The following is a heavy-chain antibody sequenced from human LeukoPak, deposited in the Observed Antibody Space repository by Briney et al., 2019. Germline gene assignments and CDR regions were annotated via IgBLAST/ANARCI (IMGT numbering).Heavy chain of an antibody. J-gene: IGHJ3*02. Sequence: SETLSLTCAVYGGSFSGYYWSWIRQPPGKGLEWIGEINHSGSTNYNPSLKSRVTISVDTSKNQISLKLSSVTAADTAVYYCAREECSSTSCYMGNDAFDIWGQGTMVTVSS. CDR2: INHSGST. CDR1: GGSFSGYY. D-gene: IGHD2-2*02. CDR3: AREECSSTSCYMGNDAFDI. V-gene: IGHV4-34*01.